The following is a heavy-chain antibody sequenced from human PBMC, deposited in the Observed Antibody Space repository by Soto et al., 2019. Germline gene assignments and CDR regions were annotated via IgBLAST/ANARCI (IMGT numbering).Heavy chain of an antibody. CDR1: GFSFTTYW. CDR2: IYPGDSNI. CDR3: ARQDGSALYYFDY. V-gene: IGHV5-51*01. Sequence: PGESLKISCKASGFSFTTYWIGWVRQMPGKGLEWMGIIYPGDSNIKYSPSFQGQVTISADKSITTAYLQWSSLKASDTAIYYCARQDGSALYYFDYWGQGTLVTVSS. D-gene: IGHD6-19*01. J-gene: IGHJ4*02.